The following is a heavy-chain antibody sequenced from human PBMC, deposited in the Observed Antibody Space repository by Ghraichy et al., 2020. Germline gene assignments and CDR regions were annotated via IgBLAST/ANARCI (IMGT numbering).Heavy chain of an antibody. V-gene: IGHV4-59*01. J-gene: IGHJ3*02. CDR2: IYYSGST. Sequence: SQTLSLTCTVSGGSISSYYWSWIRQPPGKGLEWIGYIYYSGSTNYNPSLKSRVTISVDTSKNQFSLKLSSVTAADTAVYYCASNDYGEIRIWGQGTMVTVSS. CDR1: GGSISSYY. D-gene: IGHD4-17*01. CDR3: ASNDYGEIRI.